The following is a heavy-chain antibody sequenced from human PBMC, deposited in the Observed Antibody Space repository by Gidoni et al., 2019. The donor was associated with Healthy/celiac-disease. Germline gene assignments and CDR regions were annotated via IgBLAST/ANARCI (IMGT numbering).Heavy chain of an antibody. CDR2: IWYDGSNK. CDR1: GFPFSSYG. D-gene: IGHD4-17*01. J-gene: IGHJ5*02. CDR3: ARDYGDYEKSDP. V-gene: IGHV3-33*01. Sequence: QVQLVESGGGVVQPGRSLSLSCAASGFPFSSYGMHWVRQAPGKGLEWVAVIWYDGSNKYYADSVKGRFTISRDNSKNTLYLQMNSLRAEDTAVYYCARDYGDYEKSDPWGQGTLVTVSS.